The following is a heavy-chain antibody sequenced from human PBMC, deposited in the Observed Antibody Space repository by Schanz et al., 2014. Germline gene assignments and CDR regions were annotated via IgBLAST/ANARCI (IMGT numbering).Heavy chain of an antibody. D-gene: IGHD6-19*01. CDR3: GRDYSGGALDY. J-gene: IGHJ4*02. CDR1: GFTFSRHA. CDR2: IWYDGTDR. V-gene: IGHV3-33*08. Sequence: VQLVESGGGLVQPGGSLRLSCAASGFTFSRHAMNWVRQAPGKGLEWVAVIWYDGTDRYYADSVKGRFTLSRDNSKNTMDLQMNSLRPEDTAVYYCGRDYSGGALDYWGQGTLVTVSS.